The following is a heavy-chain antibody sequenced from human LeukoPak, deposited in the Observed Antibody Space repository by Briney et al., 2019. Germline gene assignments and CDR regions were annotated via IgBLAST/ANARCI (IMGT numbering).Heavy chain of an antibody. V-gene: IGHV3-30*03. CDR1: GLTFRSYG. CDR3: ARDPTNGKTPRGNSPAFDI. D-gene: IGHD4-23*01. CDR2: ISYDGRNE. J-gene: IGHJ3*02. Sequence: GGSLRLSCAASGLTFRSYGMHWVRQAPGKGLEWVAVISYDGRNEQYADSVKGRFTISRDDSKNTVYLQMNSLRAEDTAVYYCARDPTNGKTPRGNSPAFDIWGQGTMVTVSS.